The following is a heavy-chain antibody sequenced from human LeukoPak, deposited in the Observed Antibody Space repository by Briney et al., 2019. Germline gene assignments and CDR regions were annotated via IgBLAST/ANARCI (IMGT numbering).Heavy chain of an antibody. Sequence: ASVKVSYKASGYTFTGYYMHWVRQAPGQGLEWMVWINHNSGGTNYAQKFQGRVTMTRDTSISTAYMELSRLRSDDTAVYYCARHGDGYSYGDFDYWGQGTLVTVSS. CDR1: GYTFTGYY. V-gene: IGHV1-2*02. CDR2: INHNSGGT. CDR3: ARHGDGYSYGDFDY. J-gene: IGHJ4*02. D-gene: IGHD5-18*01.